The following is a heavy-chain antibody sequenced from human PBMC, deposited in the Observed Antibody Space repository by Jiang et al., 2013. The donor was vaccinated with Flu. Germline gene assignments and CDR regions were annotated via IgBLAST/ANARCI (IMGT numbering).Heavy chain of an antibody. V-gene: IGHV6-1*01. Sequence: VVSGDSVSSNSASWNWIRQSPSRGLEWLGRAYYRSKWFIDYGVSVKSRITVSPDTSKNQFSLQLTSVTPEDTAVYYCARRGDHNAYYDYWGQGTLVTVSS. J-gene: IGHJ4*02. CDR3: ARRGDHNAYYDY. D-gene: IGHD1-1*01. CDR2: AYYRSKWFI. CDR1: GDSVSSNSAS.